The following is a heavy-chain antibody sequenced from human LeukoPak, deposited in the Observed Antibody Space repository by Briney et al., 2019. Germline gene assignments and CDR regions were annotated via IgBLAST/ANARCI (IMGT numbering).Heavy chain of an antibody. CDR2: IYYSGST. CDR3: ARVIRYGYVVNNWFDP. J-gene: IGHJ5*02. Sequence: SETLSLTCIVSGVSISNSSYYWGWIRQPPGKGLDWIGSIYYSGSTYYNPSLKSRVTISVDTSKNQFSLKLSSVTAADTAVYYCARVIRYGYVVNNWFDPWGQGTLVTVSS. D-gene: IGHD5-12*01. V-gene: IGHV4-39*07. CDR1: GVSISNSSYY.